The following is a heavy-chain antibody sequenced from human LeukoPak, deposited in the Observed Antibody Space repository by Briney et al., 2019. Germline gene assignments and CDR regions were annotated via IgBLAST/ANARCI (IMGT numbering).Heavy chain of an antibody. CDR1: GFTFSSYA. CDR2: VSGSGGST. D-gene: IGHD2-15*01. CDR3: AKVNGGGSCYSSSDY. J-gene: IGHJ4*02. V-gene: IGHV3-23*01. Sequence: GGSLRLSCAASGFTFSSYAMSWVRHAPGKGLEWVSAVSGSGGSTYYADSVKGRFTIYRDNSENTLYLQMNSLSPEDTAVYYCAKVNGGGSCYSSSDYWGQGTLVTVSS.